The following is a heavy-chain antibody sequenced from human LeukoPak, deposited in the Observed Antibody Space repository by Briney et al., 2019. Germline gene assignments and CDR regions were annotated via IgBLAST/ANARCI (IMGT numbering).Heavy chain of an antibody. CDR2: ISAYNGNT. V-gene: IGHV1-18*03. CDR1: GYTFTSYG. D-gene: IGHD2-2*01. Sequence: ASVKVSCKASGYTFTSYGISWVRQAPGQGLEWMGWISAYNGNTNYAQKLQGRVTMTTDTSTSTAYMELRSLRSDDMAVYYCASYCSSTSCPFGLDYWGQGTLVTVSS. CDR3: ASYCSSTSCPFGLDY. J-gene: IGHJ4*02.